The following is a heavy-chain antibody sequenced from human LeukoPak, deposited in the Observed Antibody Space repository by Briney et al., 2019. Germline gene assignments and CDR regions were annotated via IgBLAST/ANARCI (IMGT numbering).Heavy chain of an antibody. CDR2: ISGSGGST. CDR3: AKGVLRLLEWAPSYYYMDV. CDR1: GFTFSSYA. J-gene: IGHJ6*03. V-gene: IGHV3-23*01. Sequence: GGSLRLSCAASGFTFSSYAMSWVRQAPGKGLEWVSAISGSGGSTYYADSVKGRFTISRDNSKNTLYLQMNSLRAEDTAVYYCAKGVLRLLEWAPSYYYMDVWGKGTTVTVSS. D-gene: IGHD3-3*01.